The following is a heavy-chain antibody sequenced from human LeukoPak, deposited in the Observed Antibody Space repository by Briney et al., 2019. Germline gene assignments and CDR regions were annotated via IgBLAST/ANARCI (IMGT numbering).Heavy chain of an antibody. D-gene: IGHD6-13*01. CDR1: GFTFSRNT. CDR3: ASRDGSRWAFDY. Sequence: GGSLRLSCAASGFTFSRNTMHWVRQAPGKGLEWVAVISYHGSNKYYADSVKGRFTISRDNSKSTLDLQMNSLRPEDTAVYYCASRDGSRWAFDYWGQGTLVTVSS. CDR2: ISYHGSNK. J-gene: IGHJ4*02. V-gene: IGHV3-30-3*01.